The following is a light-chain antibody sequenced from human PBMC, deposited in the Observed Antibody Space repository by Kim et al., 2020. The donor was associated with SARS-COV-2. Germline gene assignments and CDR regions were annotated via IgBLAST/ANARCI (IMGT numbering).Light chain of an antibody. CDR2: DAS. CDR1: QSVSSY. Sequence: EIVLTQSPATLSLSPGERATLSCRASQSVSSYLAWYQQKPGQAPRLLIYDASNRATGIPARFSGSGSGTDFTLTISSLEPEDFAVYYCQQRSIWLLITFGQGTRLEIK. V-gene: IGKV3-11*01. J-gene: IGKJ5*01. CDR3: QQRSIWLLIT.